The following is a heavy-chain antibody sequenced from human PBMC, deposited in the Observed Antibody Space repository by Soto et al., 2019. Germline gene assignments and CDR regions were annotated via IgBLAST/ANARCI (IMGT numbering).Heavy chain of an antibody. D-gene: IGHD1-1*01. CDR1: GYTFTSYG. Sequence: ASVKVSCKASGYTFTSYGISWVLQAPGQGLEWMGWISAYNGNTNYAQKLQGRVTMTTDTSTSTAYMELRSLRSDDTAVYYCARCSGTILYDAFDIWGQGTMVTGSS. CDR2: ISAYNGNT. V-gene: IGHV1-18*01. CDR3: ARCSGTILYDAFDI. J-gene: IGHJ3*02.